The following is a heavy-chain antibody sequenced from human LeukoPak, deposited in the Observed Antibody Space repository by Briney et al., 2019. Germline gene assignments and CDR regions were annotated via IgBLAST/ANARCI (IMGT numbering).Heavy chain of an antibody. CDR1: GGSISSSNW. J-gene: IGHJ4*02. V-gene: IGHV4-4*02. CDR3: AREGIGDYETLDY. Sequence: SGTLSLTCAVSGGSISSSNWWSWVRQPPGKGLEWIGEIYHSGSTNYNPSLKSRVTISVDKSKDQFSLKLSSVTAADTAVYYCAREGIGDYETLDYWGQGTLVVVSS. CDR2: IYHSGST. D-gene: IGHD4-17*01.